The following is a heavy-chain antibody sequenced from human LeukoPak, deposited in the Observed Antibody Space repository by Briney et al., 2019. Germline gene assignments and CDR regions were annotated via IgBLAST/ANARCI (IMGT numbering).Heavy chain of an antibody. J-gene: IGHJ6*04. V-gene: IGHV3-21*01. D-gene: IGHD3-10*01. Sequence: GGSLRLSCAASGFTFSRHNMNWVRQTPGKGLEWVSSISSSSSYIYYADSVKGRFTISRDNARNSLYLQMNSLRAEDTAVYYCVRGKANYGSGSDVWGKGTTVTVSS. CDR1: GFTFSRHN. CDR2: ISSSSSYI. CDR3: VRGKANYGSGSDV.